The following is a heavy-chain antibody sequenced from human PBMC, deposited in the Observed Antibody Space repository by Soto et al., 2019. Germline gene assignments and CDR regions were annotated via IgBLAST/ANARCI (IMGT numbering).Heavy chain of an antibody. J-gene: IGHJ4*02. CDR1: GFRFTNAW. V-gene: IGHV3-15*05. CDR3: PPIMPTRMWERGY. Sequence: SLRVSCSASGFRFTNAWMSWVRQAPGKGLEWIGRIKSKTDGATTDYAGPVKGRFTISRDDSKKTLFVQMNGLKTENTAVYYCPPIMPTRMWERGYWGPRT. CDR2: IKSKTDGATT. D-gene: IGHD1-26*01.